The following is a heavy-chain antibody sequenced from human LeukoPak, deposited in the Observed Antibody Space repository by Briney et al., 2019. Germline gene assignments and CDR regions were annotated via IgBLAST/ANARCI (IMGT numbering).Heavy chain of an antibody. CDR1: GGSISSYY. D-gene: IGHD6-19*01. J-gene: IGHJ3*02. Sequence: SETLSLTCTVSGGSISSYYSSWIRQPPGKGLEWIGYIYYSGSTNYNPSLKSRVTISVDTSKNQFSLKLSSLTAADTAVYYCAREGIAVAGDAFDIWGQGTMVTVSS. CDR3: AREGIAVAGDAFDI. V-gene: IGHV4-59*01. CDR2: IYYSGST.